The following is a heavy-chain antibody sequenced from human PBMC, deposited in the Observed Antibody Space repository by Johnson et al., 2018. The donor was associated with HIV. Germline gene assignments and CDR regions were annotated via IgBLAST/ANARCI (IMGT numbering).Heavy chain of an antibody. V-gene: IGHV3-30*04. CDR2: ISSDGYNK. CDR3: ARPRIEVLPAGAFDL. Sequence: QVQLVESGGGVVRPGGSLRLSCAASKFTFRTYTMHWVRQAPGKGLEWVALISSDGYNKYYADSVKGRFTISRDNSKSTLSLQMNTLRAEDTAIYYCARPRIEVLPAGAFDLWGPGTMVTVSP. D-gene: IGHD2-2*01. CDR1: KFTFRTYT. J-gene: IGHJ3*01.